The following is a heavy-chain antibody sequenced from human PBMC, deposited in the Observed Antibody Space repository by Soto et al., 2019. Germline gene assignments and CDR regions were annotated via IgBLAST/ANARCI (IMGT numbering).Heavy chain of an antibody. V-gene: IGHV4-59*01. CDR1: SFSIFG. J-gene: IGHJ4*02. CDR2: IYNSGRY. Sequence: TLSLNCTIYSFSIFGWIGASPDKGLELIGYIYNSGRYNYNPSLESRLTISIDTSKNQFSLRLASVTAADTAVYYCAKRSITLWFGEFDPPFDYWGQGTLVTVS. CDR3: AKRSITLWFGEFDPPFDY. D-gene: IGHD3-10*01.